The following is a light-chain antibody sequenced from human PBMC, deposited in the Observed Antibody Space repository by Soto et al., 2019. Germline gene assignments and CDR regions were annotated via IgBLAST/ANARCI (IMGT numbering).Light chain of an antibody. CDR1: GSNIGAGFD. Sequence: QSVLTQPPSLSGAPGQNIIISCTGGGSNIGAGFDVHWYQQLPGTAPKLLIYGNTNRPSGVPDRFSGSKSGTSASLVITGLQAEAEADDDCQSYDTGLSGPVVFGGGTQLTVL. CDR2: GNT. J-gene: IGLJ2*01. CDR3: QSYDTGLSGPVV. V-gene: IGLV1-40*01.